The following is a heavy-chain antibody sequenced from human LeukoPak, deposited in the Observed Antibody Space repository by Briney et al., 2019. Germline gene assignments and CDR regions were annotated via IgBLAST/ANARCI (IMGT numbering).Heavy chain of an antibody. V-gene: IGHV3-74*01. CDR2: INTDGTST. CDR3: AKGLYYGSGSYRTLGY. D-gene: IGHD3-10*01. CDR1: GFAFSNYW. Sequence: PGGSLRLSCAASGFAFSNYWMHWVRQAPGKGLVWVSRINTDGTSTSYADSVQGRFTISRDNSKNTLYLQMNSLRAEDTAVYYCAKGLYYGSGSYRTLGYWGQRTLVTVSS. J-gene: IGHJ4*02.